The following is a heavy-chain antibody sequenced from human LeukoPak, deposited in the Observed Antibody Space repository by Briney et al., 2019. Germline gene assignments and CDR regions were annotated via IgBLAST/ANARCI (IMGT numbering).Heavy chain of an antibody. CDR2: INLSDGGT. CDR3: TREIDSSSGYDF. Sequence: ASAKVSCKASGFTFTTYFMHWVRQAPGQGLEWMGIINLSDGGTSLARKFQGRVTMTRDTSTNTAYMELSSLRSEDTAVYYCTREIDSSSGYDFWGQGALVTVSS. V-gene: IGHV1-46*01. D-gene: IGHD6-13*01. J-gene: IGHJ4*02. CDR1: GFTFTTYF.